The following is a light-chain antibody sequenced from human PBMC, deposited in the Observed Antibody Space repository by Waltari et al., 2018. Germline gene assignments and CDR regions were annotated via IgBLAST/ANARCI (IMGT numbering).Light chain of an antibody. J-gene: IGLJ1*01. Sequence: QSVLTQPPSVSGAPGQRVTISCTGSSSNIGAGYDVHWYQQLPGTAPKLLIYVNPNRPSVVLDRFAGSKSGTSASLAITGLQAEDEADYYCQSHDSSHYVFGTGTKVTVL. CDR1: SSNIGAGYD. V-gene: IGLV1-40*01. CDR3: QSHDSSHYV. CDR2: VNP.